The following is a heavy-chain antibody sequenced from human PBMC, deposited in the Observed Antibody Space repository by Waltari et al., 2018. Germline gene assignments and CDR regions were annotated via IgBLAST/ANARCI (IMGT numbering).Heavy chain of an antibody. D-gene: IGHD1-26*01. V-gene: IGHV1-2*02. Sequence: QVQLVQSGTEVKKPGASVKVYCQASGYSFTDYPLHWVRQTPGQGLEWLGWINPKNGDTGYAQNFLGRVTMTRDTSINTVYMDLSGLRSDDTAVFYCARDPGPIVGAPDYWGQGTLVTVSS. CDR1: GYSFTDYP. J-gene: IGHJ4*02. CDR2: INPKNGDT. CDR3: ARDPGPIVGAPDY.